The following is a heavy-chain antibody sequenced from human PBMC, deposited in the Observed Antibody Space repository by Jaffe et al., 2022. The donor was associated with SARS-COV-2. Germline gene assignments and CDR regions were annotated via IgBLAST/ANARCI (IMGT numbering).Heavy chain of an antibody. D-gene: IGHD1-26*01. CDR1: GFTFGSSA. J-gene: IGHJ4*02. CDR2: ISTSGDSA. Sequence: EVQLLESGGDLVQPGGSLRLSCAASGFTFGSSAMSWVRQAPGKGLEWVSGISTSGDSAFYAGSVKGRFTISRDNSKNTLFLQMNNLRAEDTAVYYCAKGNSPQDYWGQGTLVTVSS. CDR3: AKGNSPQDY. V-gene: IGHV3-23*01.